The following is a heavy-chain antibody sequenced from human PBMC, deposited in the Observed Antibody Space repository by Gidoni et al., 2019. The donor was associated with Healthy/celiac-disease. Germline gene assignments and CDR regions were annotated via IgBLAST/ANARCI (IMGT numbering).Heavy chain of an antibody. Sequence: EVQLVESGGGLVKPGGSLRLSCAASGFTFSSYSMNWVRQAPGKGLEWVSSISSSSSYIYYADSVKGRFTISRDNAKNSLYLQMNSLRAEDTAVYYCARDRGVVPAAINPARNYYYYGMDVWGQGTTVTVSS. J-gene: IGHJ6*02. D-gene: IGHD2-2*01. CDR1: GFTFSSYS. V-gene: IGHV3-21*01. CDR2: ISSSSSYI. CDR3: ARDRGVVPAAINPARNYYYYGMDV.